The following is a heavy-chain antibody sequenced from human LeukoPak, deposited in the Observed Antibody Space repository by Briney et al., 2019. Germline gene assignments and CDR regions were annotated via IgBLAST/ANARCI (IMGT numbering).Heavy chain of an antibody. CDR1: GFTFSSYG. Sequence: GGSLRLSCAASGFTFSSYGMHWVRQAPGKGLEWVAVICYGGSNKYYADSVKGRFTIYRHHSTSTLYLQMNSLRAEDTAVYYCARAQTGTLLSLAYWGQGTLVTVSS. D-gene: IGHD1-1*01. J-gene: IGHJ4*02. CDR2: ICYGGSNK. V-gene: IGHV3-33*01. CDR3: ARAQTGTLLSLAY.